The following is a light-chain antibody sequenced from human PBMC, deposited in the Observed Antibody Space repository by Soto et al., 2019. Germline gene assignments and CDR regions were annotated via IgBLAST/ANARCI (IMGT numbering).Light chain of an antibody. Sequence: SVLTQSPGTLSLSPGERATLSFSASQSVSSNLAWYQQKPGQAPRLLIYDASNRATGIPDRFSGSGSGTDFTLTISRLEPEDFAVYYCQQYGSSLGVTFGRGTKVDIK. V-gene: IGKV3-20*01. J-gene: IGKJ4*01. CDR2: DAS. CDR1: QSVSSN. CDR3: QQYGSSLGVT.